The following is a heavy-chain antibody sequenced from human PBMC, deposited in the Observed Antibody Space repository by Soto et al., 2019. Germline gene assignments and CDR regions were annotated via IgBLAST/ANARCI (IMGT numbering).Heavy chain of an antibody. CDR2: IIPIFGTA. Sequence: QVQLVQSGAEVKKPGSSVKVSCKASGGTFSSYAISWVRQAPGQGLEWMGGIIPIFGTANYAQKFQGRVTITADESTSKAYMELSSLRSEDTAVYYCARDRQYQLPKSNEDYYYGMDVWGQGTTVTVSS. CDR1: GGTFSSYA. J-gene: IGHJ6*02. V-gene: IGHV1-69*01. D-gene: IGHD2-2*01. CDR3: ARDRQYQLPKSNEDYYYGMDV.